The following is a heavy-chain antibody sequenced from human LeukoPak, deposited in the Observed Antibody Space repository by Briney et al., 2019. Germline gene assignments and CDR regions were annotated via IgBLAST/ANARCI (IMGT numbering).Heavy chain of an antibody. CDR3: ARVGGWSTFDY. Sequence: PSETLSLTCAVYGGSFSGYYWSWIRQPPGKGLEWIGEINHSGSTNYNPSLKSRVTILVDTPKNQFSLKLSSVTAADTAVYYCARVGGWSTFDYWGQGTLVTVSS. CDR1: GGSFSGYY. V-gene: IGHV4-34*01. D-gene: IGHD6-19*01. J-gene: IGHJ4*02. CDR2: INHSGST.